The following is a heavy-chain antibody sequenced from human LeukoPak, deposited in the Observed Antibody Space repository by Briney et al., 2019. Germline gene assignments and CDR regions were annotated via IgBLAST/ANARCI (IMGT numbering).Heavy chain of an antibody. CDR2: ISGSGGST. D-gene: IGHD6-13*01. Sequence: PGGSLRLSCAASGFTFSSYAMSWVRQAPGKGLEWVSAISGSGGSTYYADSVKGRFTISRDNSKNTLYLQMNSLRAEDTAVYYCARDPGWEQLVLDYWGQGTLVTVSS. CDR3: ARDPGWEQLVLDY. V-gene: IGHV3-23*01. J-gene: IGHJ4*02. CDR1: GFTFSSYA.